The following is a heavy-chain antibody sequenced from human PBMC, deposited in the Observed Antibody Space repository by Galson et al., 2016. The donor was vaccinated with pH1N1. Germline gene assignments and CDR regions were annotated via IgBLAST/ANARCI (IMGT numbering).Heavy chain of an antibody. CDR1: GFTFSNYW. D-gene: IGHD6-25*01. CDR3: ARAIFAAAAV. CDR2: INQTGSVH. J-gene: IGHJ4*02. V-gene: IGHV3-7*03. Sequence: SLRLSCAASGFTFSNYWMSWVRQAPGKGLEWVANINQTGSVHYYVASVKGRFTISRGNAKNSLYLQMNSLTAEDTAVYYCARAIFAAAAVWGQGTLVTVSS.